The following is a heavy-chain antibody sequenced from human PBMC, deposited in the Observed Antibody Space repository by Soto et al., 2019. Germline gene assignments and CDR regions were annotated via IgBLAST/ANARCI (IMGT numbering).Heavy chain of an antibody. V-gene: IGHV3-33*01. CDR1: GFTFTNYG. CDR3: ARDLYSRQVDY. Sequence: QVQLVESGGGVVQPGRSLRLSCATSGFTFTNYGMHWVRQAPGKGLEWVAVLYYDGSNKYYAESVKGRVTVSRDTSENTVYLEMNSLRADDTAVYYCARDLYSRQVDYWGQGTLVTVSS. CDR2: LYYDGSNK. J-gene: IGHJ4*02. D-gene: IGHD6-13*01.